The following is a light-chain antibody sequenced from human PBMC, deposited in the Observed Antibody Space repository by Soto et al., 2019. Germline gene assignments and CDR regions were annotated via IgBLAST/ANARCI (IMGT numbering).Light chain of an antibody. CDR1: QSVSSSY. V-gene: IGKV3-20*01. J-gene: IGKJ4*01. CDR3: QQYGSSPPHT. Sequence: EIVLTQSPGTLSLSPGERATLSCRASQSVSSSYLAWYQQKPGQAPRLLIYGASSRATGIPDRFSGSGSGTDFTLNISRLEPEDFAVYYSQQYGSSPPHTFGGGTKVEIK. CDR2: GAS.